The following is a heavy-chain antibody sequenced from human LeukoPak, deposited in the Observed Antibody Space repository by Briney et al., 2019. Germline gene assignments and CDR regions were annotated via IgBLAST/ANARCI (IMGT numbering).Heavy chain of an antibody. Sequence: ASVKVSCKASGYTFTGYYMHWVRQTPGQGLGWMGRINPNSGGTNYAQKFQGRVTMTRDTSICTAYMELSRLRSDDTAVYYCARNSWELPDYWGQGTLVTVSS. CDR2: INPNSGGT. J-gene: IGHJ4*02. V-gene: IGHV1-2*06. CDR1: GYTFTGYY. D-gene: IGHD1-26*01. CDR3: ARNSWELPDY.